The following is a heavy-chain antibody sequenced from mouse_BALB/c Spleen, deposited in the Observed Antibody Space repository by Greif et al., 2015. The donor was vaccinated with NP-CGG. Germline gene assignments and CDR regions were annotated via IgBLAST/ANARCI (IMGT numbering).Heavy chain of an antibody. J-gene: IGHJ1*01. V-gene: IGHV5-6-3*01. Sequence: EVQLVESGGGLVQPGGSLKLSCAASGFTFSSYGMSWVRQTPDKRLELVATINSNGGSTYYPDSVKGRFTISRDNAKNTLYLQMSSLKSEDTAMYYCARETMITTYFDVWGAGTTVTVSS. D-gene: IGHD2-4*01. CDR1: GFTFSSYG. CDR3: ARETMITTYFDV. CDR2: INSNGGST.